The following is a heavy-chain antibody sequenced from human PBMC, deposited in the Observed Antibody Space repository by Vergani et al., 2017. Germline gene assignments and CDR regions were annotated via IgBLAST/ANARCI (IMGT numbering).Heavy chain of an antibody. Sequence: VQLQESGPGLLKPSQTLSLSCTVSGGSVRTSIGYYWTWIRQPAGKTLECIGEIFSSGTTNYNPSFKNQVTMSVDTSKNQCSLKQNSVTAADTAVYYCARGSRAEGGSGPDKWGQGTLVTVSS. J-gene: IGHJ4*02. D-gene: IGHD6-13*01. CDR2: IFSSGTT. CDR1: GGSVRTSIGYY. CDR3: ARGSRAEGGSGPDK. V-gene: IGHV4-61*02.